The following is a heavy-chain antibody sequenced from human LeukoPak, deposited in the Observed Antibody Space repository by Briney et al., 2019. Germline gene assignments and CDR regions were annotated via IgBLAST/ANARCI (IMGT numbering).Heavy chain of an antibody. CDR3: AREWELRAGHY. V-gene: IGHV4-39*07. CDR1: GGSISSSSYY. Sequence: TTSETLSLTCTVSGGSISSSSYYWGWIRQPPGKGLEWIGSIYYSGSTYYNPSLKSRVTISVDTSKNQFSLKLSSVTAADTAVYYCAREWELRAGHYWGQGTLVTVSS. D-gene: IGHD1-26*01. CDR2: IYYSGST. J-gene: IGHJ4*02.